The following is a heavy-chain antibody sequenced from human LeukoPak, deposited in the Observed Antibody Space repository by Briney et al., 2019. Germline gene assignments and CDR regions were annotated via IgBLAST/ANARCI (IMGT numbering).Heavy chain of an antibody. D-gene: IGHD2-2*01. CDR2: IYPGDSDT. Sequence: GESLKISCKGSGYSFTSYWIGWVHQMPGKGLEWMGIIYPGDSDTRYSPSFQGQVTISADKSISTAYLQWSSLKASDTAMYYCARATVPAVFRGWFDPWGQGTLVTVSS. V-gene: IGHV5-51*07. J-gene: IGHJ5*01. CDR1: GYSFTSYW. CDR3: ARATVPAVFRGWFDP.